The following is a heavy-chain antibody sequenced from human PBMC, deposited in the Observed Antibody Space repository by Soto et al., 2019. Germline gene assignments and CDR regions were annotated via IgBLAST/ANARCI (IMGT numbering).Heavy chain of an antibody. CDR3: ARAELDPFDI. D-gene: IGHD1-7*01. J-gene: IGHJ3*02. CDR2: ISYDGSDK. V-gene: IGHV3-30-3*01. CDR1: GFTFSSYA. Sequence: GGSLKLSCAAYGFTFSSYAIPWVRHAPGKGLEWVALISYDGSDKYYADSVKGRFTISRDNSRNTLFLQMNSLRAEDTAVYYCARAELDPFDICGRGSVVLVS.